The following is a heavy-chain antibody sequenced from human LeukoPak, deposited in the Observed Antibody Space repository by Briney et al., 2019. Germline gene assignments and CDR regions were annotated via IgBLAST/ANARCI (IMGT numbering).Heavy chain of an antibody. D-gene: IGHD3-10*01. Sequence: SETLSLTCTVSGGSISSSSYHWGWIRQPPGKGLEWIGSIYYSGSTYYNPSLKSRVTISVDTSKNQFSLKLSSVTAADTAVYYCASTAHLLLWFGELSFDYWGQGTLVTVSS. CDR3: ASTAHLLLWFGELSFDY. J-gene: IGHJ4*02. CDR1: GGSISSSSYH. V-gene: IGHV4-39*01. CDR2: IYYSGST.